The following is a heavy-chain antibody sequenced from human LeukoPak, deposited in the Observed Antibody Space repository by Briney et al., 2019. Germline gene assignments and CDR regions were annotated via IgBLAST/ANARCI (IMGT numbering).Heavy chain of an antibody. V-gene: IGHV3-9*01. J-gene: IGHJ3*02. CDR2: ISWNSGSI. Sequence: GRSLRLSCAASGFTFDDYAMHWVRQAPGKGLEWVSGISWNSGSIGYADSVKGRFTISRDNAKNSLYLQMNSLRAEDTALYYCAKDKGVHIVATIPGAFDIWGQGTMVTVSS. CDR1: GFTFDDYA. CDR3: AKDKGVHIVATIPGAFDI. D-gene: IGHD5-12*01.